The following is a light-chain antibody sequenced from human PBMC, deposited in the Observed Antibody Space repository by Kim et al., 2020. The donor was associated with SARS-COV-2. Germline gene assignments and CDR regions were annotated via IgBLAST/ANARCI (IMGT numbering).Light chain of an antibody. Sequence: ITLSCTESTSDVGYFRYVSWYQKHPGKDPQLIIYAVNARPPSISKRSSGSKSGNTASLTISGLQAEDEAEYYCSSYTRSGSLYLLFGGGTQLTVL. CDR2: AVN. J-gene: IGLJ2*01. V-gene: IGLV2-14*03. CDR1: TSDVGYFRY. CDR3: SSYTRSGSLYLL.